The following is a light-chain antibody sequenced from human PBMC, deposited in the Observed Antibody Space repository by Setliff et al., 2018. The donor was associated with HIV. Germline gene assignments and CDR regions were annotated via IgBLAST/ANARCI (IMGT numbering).Light chain of an antibody. J-gene: IGLJ1*01. CDR2: DVT. Sequence: QSALTQPASVSGSPGQSITISCTGTSSDVGLYNFVSWYQQHPGKVSKLTIYDVTNRPSGISHRFSGAKSGNTASLTISGLQADDEADYYCSSFRTSRKFVFGTGTKVTVL. V-gene: IGLV2-14*01. CDR1: SSDVGLYNF. CDR3: SSFRTSRKFV.